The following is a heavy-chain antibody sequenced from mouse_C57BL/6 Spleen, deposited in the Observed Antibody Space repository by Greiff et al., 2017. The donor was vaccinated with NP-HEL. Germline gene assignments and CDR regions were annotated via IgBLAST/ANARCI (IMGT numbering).Heavy chain of an antibody. V-gene: IGHV1-64*01. Sequence: VQLQQPGAELVKPGASVKLSCKASGYTFTSYWMHWVKQRPGQGLEWIGMIHPNSGSTKYNEKFKSKATLTVDKSSSTAYMQLSSLTSEDSAVYYCARRDDYDRYAMYYWGQGTSVTVSS. D-gene: IGHD2-4*01. CDR1: GYTFTSYW. J-gene: IGHJ4*01. CDR2: IHPNSGST. CDR3: ARRDDYDRYAMYY.